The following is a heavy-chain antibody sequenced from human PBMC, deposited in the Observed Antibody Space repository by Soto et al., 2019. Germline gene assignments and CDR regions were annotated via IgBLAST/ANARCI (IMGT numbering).Heavy chain of an antibody. CDR1: GFTFSSYA. Sequence: GGSLRISCAASGFTFSSYAMHWVRQAPGKGLEWVSGISWNNGSIGYADSVKGRFNISRDNAKNSLYLQMNSLRAEDTALYYCAKGFSEYYDSSGVYYWGQGTLVTVSS. J-gene: IGHJ4*02. D-gene: IGHD3-22*01. V-gene: IGHV3-9*01. CDR3: AKGFSEYYDSSGVYY. CDR2: ISWNNGSI.